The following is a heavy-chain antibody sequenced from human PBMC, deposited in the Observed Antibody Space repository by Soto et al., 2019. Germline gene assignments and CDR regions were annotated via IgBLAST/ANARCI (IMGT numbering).Heavy chain of an antibody. V-gene: IGHV4-39*02. D-gene: IGHD1-26*01. J-gene: IGHJ6*04. CDR3: ARGLLHYHLAV. CDR2: IYYSGST. CDR1: GGAISSSKYY. Sequence: SETLSLTCTVSGGAISSSKYYWGWIRQPPGKGLEWIGTIYYSGSTYYDPSLKSRVTISVDTSKNHFSLKLSSVTAADTAVYYCARGLLHYHLAVCGKGSTVTGSS.